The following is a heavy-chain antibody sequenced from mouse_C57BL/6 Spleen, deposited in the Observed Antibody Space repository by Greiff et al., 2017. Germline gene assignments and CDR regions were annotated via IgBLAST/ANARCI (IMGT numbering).Heavy chain of an antibody. J-gene: IGHJ1*03. D-gene: IGHD1-1*01. V-gene: IGHV5-17*01. CDR1: GFTFSDYG. Sequence: EVMLVESGGGLVKPGGSLKLSCAASGFTFSDYGMHWVRQAPEKGLEWVAYISSGSSTIYYADTVKGRFTISRDNAKNTLFLQMTSLRSEDTAMYYCASESRYYCCSSYLDVDVWGTGTTVTVSS. CDR2: ISSGSSTI. CDR3: ASESRYYCCSSYLDVDV.